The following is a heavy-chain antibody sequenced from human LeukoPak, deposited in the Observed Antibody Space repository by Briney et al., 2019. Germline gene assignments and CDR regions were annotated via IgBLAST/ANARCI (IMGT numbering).Heavy chain of an antibody. CDR3: ARDYDFWSGYYIWFDP. D-gene: IGHD3-3*01. J-gene: IGHJ5*02. CDR1: GFTFSSYS. V-gene: IGHV3-21*01. Sequence: GGSLRLSCAASGFTFSSYSMNCVRQAPGKGLEWVSSISSSSSYIYYADSVKGRFTISRDNAKNSLYLQMNSLRAEDTAVYYCARDYDFWSGYYIWFDPWGQGTLVTVSS. CDR2: ISSSSSYI.